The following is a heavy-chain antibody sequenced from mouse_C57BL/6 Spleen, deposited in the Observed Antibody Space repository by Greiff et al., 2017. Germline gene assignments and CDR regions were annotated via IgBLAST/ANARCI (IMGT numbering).Heavy chain of an antibody. V-gene: IGHV14-4*01. CDR2: IDPENGDT. CDR1: GFNIKDDY. Sequence: EVQLQQSGAELVRPGASVKLSCTASGFNIKDDYMHWVKQRPEQGLEWIGWIDPENGDTEYASKFQGKATITADTSSNTAYLQLSSLTSEDTAVYYCTGGPLRLRASMDYWGQGTSVTVSS. D-gene: IGHD3-2*02. CDR3: TGGPLRLRASMDY. J-gene: IGHJ4*01.